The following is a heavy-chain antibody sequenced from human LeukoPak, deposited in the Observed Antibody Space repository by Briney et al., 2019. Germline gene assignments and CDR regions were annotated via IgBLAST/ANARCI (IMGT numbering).Heavy chain of an antibody. CDR2: IWYDGSNK. J-gene: IGHJ3*02. D-gene: IGHD3-9*01. CDR1: GFTFSSCG. CDR3: AKDILTGFDAFDI. Sequence: GGSLRLSCAASGFTFSSCGMHWVRQAPGKGLEWVAVIWYDGSNKYYADSVKGRFTISRDNSKNTLYLQMNSLRAEDTAVYYCAKDILTGFDAFDIWGQGTMVTVSS. V-gene: IGHV3-33*06.